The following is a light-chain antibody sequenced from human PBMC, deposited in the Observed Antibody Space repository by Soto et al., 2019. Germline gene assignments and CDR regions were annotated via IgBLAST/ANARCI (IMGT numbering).Light chain of an antibody. Sequence: DIQLTQSPSFLSASVGDRVTITCRASQGIGSSLAWYQQKPGKAPKLLIFATSTLQSGVPSRFSGSGSGTEFTLTISSLQPDDFATYYCQHYNNYLLTFGGGTKVDIK. V-gene: IGKV1-9*01. CDR3: QHYNNYLLT. CDR1: QGIGSS. CDR2: ATS. J-gene: IGKJ4*01.